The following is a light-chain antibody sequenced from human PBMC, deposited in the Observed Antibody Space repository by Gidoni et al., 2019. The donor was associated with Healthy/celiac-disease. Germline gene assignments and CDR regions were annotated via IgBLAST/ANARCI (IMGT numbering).Light chain of an antibody. J-gene: IGKJ1*01. Sequence: EIVMTQSPATLSLSPGERATLSCRASQSVSSSYLSWYQQKPGQAPRLLIYGASTRATGIPARFSGSGSGTDFTLTISSLQPEDFAVYYCQQDYNLPTFXXXTKVEIK. V-gene: IGKV3D-7*01. CDR3: QQDYNLPT. CDR1: QSVSSSY. CDR2: GAS.